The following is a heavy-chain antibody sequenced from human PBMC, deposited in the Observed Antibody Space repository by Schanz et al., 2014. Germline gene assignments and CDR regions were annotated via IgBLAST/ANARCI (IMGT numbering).Heavy chain of an antibody. J-gene: IGHJ4*02. V-gene: IGHV3-7*01. CDR1: GFTFSNYW. Sequence: EVQLVESGGGLVQPGESLRVSCAASGFTFSNYWMSWVRQAPGKGLEWVPNIRQEGSEKYYVDSVKGRFTVSRDDAKNPLYLEMNSLRVEDTAVYYCARSEMDRGVIWGYWGQGTLVAVSS. CDR3: ARSEMDRGVIWGY. CDR2: IRQEGSEK. D-gene: IGHD3-10*01.